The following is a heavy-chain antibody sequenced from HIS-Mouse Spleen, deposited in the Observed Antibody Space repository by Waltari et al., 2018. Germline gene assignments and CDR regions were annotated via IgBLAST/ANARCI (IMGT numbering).Heavy chain of an antibody. J-gene: IGHJ2*01. V-gene: IGHV4-39*07. CDR1: GGPIRSSSYY. CDR3: AREIPYSSSWYDWYFDL. D-gene: IGHD6-13*01. CDR2: IYYSGST. Sequence: QLQLQESGPGLVKPSETLSLTCTVSGGPIRSSSYYCGWFRQPPGKGLEWIGSIYYSGSTYYNPSLKSRVTISVDTSKNQFSLKLSSVTAADTAVYYCAREIPYSSSWYDWYFDLWGRGTLVTVSS.